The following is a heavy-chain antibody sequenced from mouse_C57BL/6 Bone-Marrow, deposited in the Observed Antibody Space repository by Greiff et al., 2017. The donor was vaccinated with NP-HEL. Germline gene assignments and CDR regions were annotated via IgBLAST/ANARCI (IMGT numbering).Heavy chain of an antibody. CDR3: TLYYYGTPY. V-gene: IGHV1-15*01. CDR1: GYTFTDYE. Sequence: VQLQQLGAELVRPGASVTLSCKASGYTFTDYEMHWVKQTPVHGLEWIGAIDPETGGTAYNQKFKGKAILTADKSSSTAYMELRSLTSEDSAVYYCTLYYYGTPYWGQGTTLTVSS. CDR2: IDPETGGT. D-gene: IGHD1-1*01. J-gene: IGHJ2*01.